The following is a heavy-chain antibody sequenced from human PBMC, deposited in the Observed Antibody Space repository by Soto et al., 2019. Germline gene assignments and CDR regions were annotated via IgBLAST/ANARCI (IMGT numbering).Heavy chain of an antibody. Sequence: EVQLVESGGGSAQTGGSMRLSCAASGFTFSNYWIHWVRQAPGKGPMWVSRINGVGTYTNYADSVRGRFSISRDNSENTVYLQRNSLRAEDTAMYYCVRDFRSSNFWGQGTPVTVSS. CDR1: GFTFSNYW. CDR2: INGVGTYT. D-gene: IGHD3-3*01. V-gene: IGHV3-74*01. J-gene: IGHJ4*02. CDR3: VRDFRSSNF.